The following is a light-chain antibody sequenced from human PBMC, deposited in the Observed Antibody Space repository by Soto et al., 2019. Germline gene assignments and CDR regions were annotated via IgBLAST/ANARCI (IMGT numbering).Light chain of an antibody. CDR2: AAS. V-gene: IGKV1-39*01. J-gene: IGKJ5*01. CDR3: QLSYFIPIT. Sequence: DKKMYISLSSLSASVGDTVTLTCRASQSVDNYLKWYQQKPVKARRLLFCAASTLQSGVPTRFSGSGSGTDFTLTISSLQPEDVIPYCCQLSYFIPITFGQGTLLEIK. CDR1: QSVDNY.